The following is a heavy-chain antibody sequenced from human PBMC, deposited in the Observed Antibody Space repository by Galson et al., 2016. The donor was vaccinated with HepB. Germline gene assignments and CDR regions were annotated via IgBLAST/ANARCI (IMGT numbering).Heavy chain of an antibody. CDR2: IWYDGVNK. Sequence: SLRLSCAASGFTFSHSGMHWVRQAPGKGLEWVAVIWYDGVNKNYGDSVKGRFTISRDNSKNTLYLQMNGLRAEDTGVYYCARDKGEQWLTWGQGTLVTVSS. V-gene: IGHV3-33*01. CDR3: ARDKGEQWLT. J-gene: IGHJ5*02. D-gene: IGHD6-19*01. CDR1: GFTFSHSG.